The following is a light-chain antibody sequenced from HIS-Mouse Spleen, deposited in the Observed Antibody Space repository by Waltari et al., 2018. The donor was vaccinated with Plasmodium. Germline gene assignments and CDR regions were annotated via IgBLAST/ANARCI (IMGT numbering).Light chain of an antibody. CDR1: SAIHVGSYN. V-gene: IGLV5-37*01. CDR2: YYSDSDK. J-gene: IGLJ3*02. CDR3: MIWPSNASGV. Sequence: QPVLTQPPSSSPSPGESASLTCTLPSAIHVGSYNIYWYQQNPGSPPRYLLYYYSDSDKVQGSGVPSRFSGSKDASANTGILLISGLQSEDEADYYCMIWPSNASGVFGGGTKLTVL.